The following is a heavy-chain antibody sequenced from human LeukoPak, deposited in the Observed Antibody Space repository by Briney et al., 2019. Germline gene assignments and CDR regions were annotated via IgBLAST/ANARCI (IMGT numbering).Heavy chain of an antibody. Sequence: GRSLRLSCAASGFTFSSYAMHWVRQAPGKGLEWVAVISYDGSNKYYADSVKGRFTISRDNSKNTLYLQMNGLRAEDTAVYYCARDPGPIRDYGMDVWGQGTTVTVSS. D-gene: IGHD5-24*01. CDR1: GFTFSSYA. J-gene: IGHJ6*02. V-gene: IGHV3-30-3*01. CDR3: ARDPGPIRDYGMDV. CDR2: ISYDGSNK.